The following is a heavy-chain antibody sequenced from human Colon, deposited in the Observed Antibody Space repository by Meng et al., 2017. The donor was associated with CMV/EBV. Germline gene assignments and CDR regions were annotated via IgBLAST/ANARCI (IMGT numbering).Heavy chain of an antibody. V-gene: IGHV4-34*01. CDR1: SASFSDCY. CDR3: ARGGAPRRPPGAR. D-gene: IGHD1-26*01. Sequence: VRLNQGGAGLLKSSETLSLTCGVYSASFSDCYWKWIRQSPEKGLEWIGEINHSGSTNYNPSLKSRVTISVDTSKNQFSLKLSSVTAADTAVYYCARGGAPRRPPGARWGQGTLVTVSS. J-gene: IGHJ4*02. CDR2: INHSGST.